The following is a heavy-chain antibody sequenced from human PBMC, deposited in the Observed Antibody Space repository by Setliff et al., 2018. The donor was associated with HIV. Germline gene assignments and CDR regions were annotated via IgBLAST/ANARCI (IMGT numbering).Heavy chain of an antibody. V-gene: IGHV4-59*11. Sequence: PSETLSLTCSVSGGSIRSHWSWIRQPPGGGLEWVGYTHYSGSTKYNSSLKRRVTMSIDTSKNQFSLKLSSATAADTAIYYCARVDRVESAFDIWGQGAMVTVSS. D-gene: IGHD2-15*01. J-gene: IGHJ3*02. CDR3: ARVDRVESAFDI. CDR2: THYSGST. CDR1: GGSIRSH.